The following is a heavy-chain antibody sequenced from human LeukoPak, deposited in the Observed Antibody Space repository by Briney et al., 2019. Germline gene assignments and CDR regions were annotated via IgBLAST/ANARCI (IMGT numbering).Heavy chain of an antibody. CDR1: GGSISSTSYY. D-gene: IGHD2-15*01. CDR3: ARHLGYCSGGSCHGSWFDP. Sequence: SETPSLTCTVSGGSISSTSYYWGWIRQPPGKGLEWIGSIYSGGSTYYNPSLKSRITISVDTSNNQFSLRLSSVTAADTAFYYCARHLGYCSGGSCHGSWFDPWGQGTLVTVPS. J-gene: IGHJ5*02. V-gene: IGHV4-39*01. CDR2: IYSGGST.